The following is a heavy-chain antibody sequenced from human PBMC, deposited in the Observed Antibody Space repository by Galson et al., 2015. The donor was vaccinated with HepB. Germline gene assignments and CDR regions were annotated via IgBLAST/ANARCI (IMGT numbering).Heavy chain of an antibody. Sequence: SLRLSCAASGFTFSSYAMSWVRQAPGKGLEWVSAISGSGGSTYYADSVKGRFTISRDNSKNTLYLQMNSLRAEDTAVYYCAKDSSGSGSYPVDYWGQGTLVTVSS. V-gene: IGHV3-23*01. CDR1: GFTFSSYA. CDR2: ISGSGGST. CDR3: AKDSSGSGSYPVDY. J-gene: IGHJ4*02. D-gene: IGHD1-26*01.